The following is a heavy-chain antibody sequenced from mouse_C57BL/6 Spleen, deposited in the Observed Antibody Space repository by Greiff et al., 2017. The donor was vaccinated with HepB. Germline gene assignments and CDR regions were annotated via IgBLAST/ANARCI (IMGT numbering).Heavy chain of an antibody. CDR3: ASKIGYGVGSYFDY. J-gene: IGHJ2*01. CDR1: GYTFTSYW. V-gene: IGHV1-69*01. CDR2: IDPSDSYT. Sequence: VQLKQSGAELVMPGASVKLSCKASGYTFTSYWMHWVKQRPGQGLEWIGEIDPSDSYTNYNQKFTGKSTVTVDKSSRTAYMQLSSLTSEDSAVYYCASKIGYGVGSYFDYWGQGTTLTVSS. D-gene: IGHD2-2*01.